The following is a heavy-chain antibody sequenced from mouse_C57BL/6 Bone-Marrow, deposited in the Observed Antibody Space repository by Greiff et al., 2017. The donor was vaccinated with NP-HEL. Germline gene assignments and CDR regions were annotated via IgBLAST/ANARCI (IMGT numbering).Heavy chain of an antibody. V-gene: IGHV1-26*01. CDR1: GYTFTDYY. J-gene: IGHJ1*03. D-gene: IGHD2-3*01. CDR3: ARPRGWLLPNWYFDV. Sequence: EVQLQQSGPELVKPGASVKISCKASGYTFTDYYMNWVKQSHGKSLEWIGDINPNNGGTSYNQKFKGKATLTVDKSSSTAYMELRSLTSEDSAVYYCARPRGWLLPNWYFDVWGTGTTVTVSS. CDR2: INPNNGGT.